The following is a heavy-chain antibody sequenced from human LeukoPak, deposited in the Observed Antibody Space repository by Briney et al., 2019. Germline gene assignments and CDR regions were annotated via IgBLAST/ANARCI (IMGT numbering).Heavy chain of an antibody. CDR3: AKGTRITIFGVVPDDAFDI. D-gene: IGHD3-3*01. V-gene: IGHV3-30*02. Sequence: PGGSLRLSCAASGFTFSSYGMHWVRQAPGKGLEWVAFIRYDGSNKYYADSVKGRFTISRDNSKNTLYLQINSLRAEDTAVYYCAKGTRITIFGVVPDDAFDIWGQGTMVTVSS. CDR1: GFTFSSYG. J-gene: IGHJ3*02. CDR2: IRYDGSNK.